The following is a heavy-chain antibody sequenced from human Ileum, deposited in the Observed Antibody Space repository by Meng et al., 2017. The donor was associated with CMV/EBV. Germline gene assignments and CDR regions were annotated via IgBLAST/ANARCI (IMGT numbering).Heavy chain of an antibody. Sequence: SETLSLTCTVSGGSISSSSYYWGWIRQPPGKGLEWIGSIYYSGSTYYNPSLKSRVTISVDTSKNQFSLKLSSVTAADTAVYYCARAGRDYYGSGKVYYGMDVWGQGTTVTVSS. V-gene: IGHV4-39*07. CDR2: IYYSGST. D-gene: IGHD3-10*01. J-gene: IGHJ6*02. CDR3: ARAGRDYYGSGKVYYGMDV. CDR1: GGSISSSSYY.